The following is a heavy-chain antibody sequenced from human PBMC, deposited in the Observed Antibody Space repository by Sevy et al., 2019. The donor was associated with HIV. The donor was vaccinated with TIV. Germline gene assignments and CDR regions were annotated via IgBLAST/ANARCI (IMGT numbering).Heavy chain of an antibody. Sequence: ASVKVSCKASGYTFTGYYMHWVRQAPGQGLEWMGWINPNSGGTNYAQKFQGRVTMTRDTSISTAYMELSRLRSDDTAVYYCARAGGSSYEKSGNWFDPWGQGTLVTVSS. V-gene: IGHV1-2*02. CDR3: ARAGGSSYEKSGNWFDP. D-gene: IGHD6-13*01. J-gene: IGHJ5*02. CDR1: GYTFTGYY. CDR2: INPNSGGT.